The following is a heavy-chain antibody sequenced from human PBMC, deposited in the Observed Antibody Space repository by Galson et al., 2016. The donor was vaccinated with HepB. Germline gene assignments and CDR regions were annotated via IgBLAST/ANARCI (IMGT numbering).Heavy chain of an antibody. V-gene: IGHV4-59*01. CDR3: AREVASRVDY. J-gene: IGHJ4*02. CDR1: GDSISSYY. D-gene: IGHD5-12*01. Sequence: LTCTVSGDSISSYYWTWIRQPPGKGLEWIGYVYYTGSTKYNPSLRSPVSISVDTSKNQFSLKLSSVTAADTAVYYCAREVASRVDYWGQGILFSVSS. CDR2: VYYTGST.